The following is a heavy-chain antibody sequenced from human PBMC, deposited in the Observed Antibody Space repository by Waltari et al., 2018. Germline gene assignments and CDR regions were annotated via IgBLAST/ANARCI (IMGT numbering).Heavy chain of an antibody. V-gene: IGHV1-2*06. CDR1: GYTFTGYY. D-gene: IGHD3-10*01. CDR3: ARVRGGAATGAFDI. Sequence: QVQLVQSGAEVKKPGASVKVSCKASGYTFTGYYMHWVRQAPGQGLEWMGRINPSSGGTNYAQKVQGRVTMTRDTSISTAYMELSRLRSDDTAVYYCARVRGGAATGAFDIWGQGTMVTVSS. CDR2: INPSSGGT. J-gene: IGHJ3*02.